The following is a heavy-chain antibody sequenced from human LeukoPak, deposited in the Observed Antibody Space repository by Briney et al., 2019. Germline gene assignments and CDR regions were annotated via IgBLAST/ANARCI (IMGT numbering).Heavy chain of an antibody. CDR2: IDHSETT. CDR1: GGSFSGYY. CDR3: ARHPGLGYSSSWYGGWFDP. J-gene: IGHJ5*02. D-gene: IGHD6-13*01. V-gene: IGHV4-34*01. Sequence: SETLSLTCNVSGGSFSGYYWSWIRQPPGKGLEWIGEIDHSETTTYIASLKSRVTISIDTSKNQLSLKMISVTAADTAVYYCARHPGLGYSSSWYGGWFDPWGQGTLVTVSS.